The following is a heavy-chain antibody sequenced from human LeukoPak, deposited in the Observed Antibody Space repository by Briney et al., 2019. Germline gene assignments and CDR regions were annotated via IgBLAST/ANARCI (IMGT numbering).Heavy chain of an antibody. D-gene: IGHD1-26*01. CDR3: ARALVGATTHFDY. Sequence: GESLKISCKGSGYSFTSYWIGWVRQMPGKGLEWMGIIYPGDSGTRYSPSFQGQVTISADKSISTAYLQWSSLKASDTAMYYCARALVGATTHFDYWGQGTLVTVSS. CDR1: GYSFTSYW. CDR2: IYPGDSGT. J-gene: IGHJ4*02. V-gene: IGHV5-51*01.